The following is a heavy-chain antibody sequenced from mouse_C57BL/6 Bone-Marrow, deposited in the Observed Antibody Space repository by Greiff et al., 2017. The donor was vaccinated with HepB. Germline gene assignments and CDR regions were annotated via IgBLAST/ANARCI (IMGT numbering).Heavy chain of an antibody. V-gene: IGHV1-55*01. CDR3: ASPYYYGSSSDY. J-gene: IGHJ2*01. D-gene: IGHD1-1*01. CDR1: GYTFTSYW. CDR2: IYPGSGST. Sequence: QVQLQQPGAELVKPGASVKMSCKASGYTFTSYWITWVKQRPGQGLEWIGDIYPGSGSTNYNEKFKSKATLTVDTSSSTAYMQLSSLTSEDSAVYYCASPYYYGSSSDYWGQGTTLTVSS.